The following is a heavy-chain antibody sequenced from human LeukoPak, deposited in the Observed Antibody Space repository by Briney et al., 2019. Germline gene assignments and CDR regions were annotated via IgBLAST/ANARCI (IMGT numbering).Heavy chain of an antibody. J-gene: IGHJ4*02. CDR2: TYPGDSNT. V-gene: IGHV5-51*01. CDR1: GNCFSTYL. D-gene: IGHD3-16*01. Sequence: LGESLKISSNGAGNCFSTYLLCCVRQMPGKGLEWMGITYPGDSNTRYSPSFQGQVTISADKSTSTAYLQWTSMKASDTAMYYCWGRGGRFFDYWGQGTLVTVSS. CDR3: WGRGGRFFDY.